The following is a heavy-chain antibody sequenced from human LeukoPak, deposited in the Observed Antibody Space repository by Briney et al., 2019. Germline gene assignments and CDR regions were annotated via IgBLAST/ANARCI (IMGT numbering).Heavy chain of an antibody. CDR2: ISYDGSNK. CDR1: GFTFSNYG. D-gene: IGHD3-16*01. V-gene: IGHV3-30*03. CDR3: AHLGAVA. Sequence: PGGSLRLSCAASGFTFSNYGMHWVRQAPGKGLEWVAVISYDGSNKYYTDSVKGRFTISRDNSNNTLYLQMNSLRPVDTAVYYCAHLGAVAWGQGTLVTVSS. J-gene: IGHJ5*02.